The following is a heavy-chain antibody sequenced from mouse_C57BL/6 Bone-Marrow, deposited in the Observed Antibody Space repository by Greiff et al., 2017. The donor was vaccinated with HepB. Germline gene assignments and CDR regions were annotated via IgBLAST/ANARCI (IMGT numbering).Heavy chain of an antibody. J-gene: IGHJ2*01. CDR1: GFNIKDDY. CDR3: TTRDYYDY. V-gene: IGHV14-4*01. D-gene: IGHD1-1*01. CDR2: IDPENGDT. Sequence: VQLQQSGAELVRPGASVKLSCTASGFNIKDDYMHWVKQRPEQSLEWIGWIDPENGDTEYASKFQGKATITADTSSNTAYLQLSSLTSEDTAVYYCTTRDYYDYWGQGTTLTVSS.